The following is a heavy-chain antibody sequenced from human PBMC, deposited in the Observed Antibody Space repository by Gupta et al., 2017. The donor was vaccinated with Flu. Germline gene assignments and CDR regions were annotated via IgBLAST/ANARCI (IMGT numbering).Heavy chain of an antibody. CDR1: GFNFDDYA. D-gene: IGHD6-13*01. CDR2: ISWNSGSI. Sequence: SGFNFDDYAMHWVRQAPGKGLEWVSGISWNSGSIDYADSVKDRFTISRDNAKNSLYLQMNSLRADDTAFYYCVKDSLSSSWSLFHNGGQGTLVTVSS. CDR3: VKDSLSSSWSLFHN. V-gene: IGHV3-9*01. J-gene: IGHJ4*02.